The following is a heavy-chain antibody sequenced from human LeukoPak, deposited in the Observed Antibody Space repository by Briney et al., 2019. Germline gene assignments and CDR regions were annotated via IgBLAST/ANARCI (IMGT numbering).Heavy chain of an antibody. D-gene: IGHD6-13*01. J-gene: IGHJ4*02. V-gene: IGHV3-33*01. CDR2: IWYDGTSK. CDR3: ARSQSSSLIDY. CDR1: GVSLSAYG. Sequence: GGSLRLSCAASGVSLSAYGVHWVRQAPGKGLEWVAVIWYDGTSKDYADSVKGRFTFSRDNSKNTLYLQMNSLTVEDTAVYYCARSQSSSLIDYWGQGTLVTVSS.